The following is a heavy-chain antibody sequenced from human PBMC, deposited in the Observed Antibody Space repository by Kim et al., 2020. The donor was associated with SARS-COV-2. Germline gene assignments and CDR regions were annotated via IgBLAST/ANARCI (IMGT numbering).Heavy chain of an antibody. D-gene: IGHD6-13*01. CDR2: DGSIT. Sequence: DGSITNYPDSVKGRFTSSRDNARNTLYLQMSSLTPEDTAVYYCARSGQQPFWGQGTTVTVSS. V-gene: IGHV3-74*01. J-gene: IGHJ6*02. CDR3: ARSGQQPF.